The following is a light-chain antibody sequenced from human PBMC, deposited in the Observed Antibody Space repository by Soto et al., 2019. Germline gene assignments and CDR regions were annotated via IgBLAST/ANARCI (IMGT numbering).Light chain of an antibody. CDR1: SSNIGINT. Sequence: QSVLTQPPSASGTPGQRVTISCSGGSSNIGINTVNWYQQLPGTAPKVLIYTDNERPSGVPDRCSGSKSGTSAYLAINGLKHPAEDDYYCGSWDESLNGYVFGTGTKV. J-gene: IGLJ1*01. CDR3: GSWDESLNGYV. CDR2: TDN. V-gene: IGLV1-44*01.